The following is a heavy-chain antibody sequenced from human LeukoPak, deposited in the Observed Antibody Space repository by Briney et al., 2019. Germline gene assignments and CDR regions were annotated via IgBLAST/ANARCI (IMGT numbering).Heavy chain of an antibody. D-gene: IGHD3-22*01. CDR1: GGSISSGGYS. CDR2: IYHSGST. V-gene: IGHV4-30-2*01. Sequence: PSETLSLTCAVSGGSISSGGYSCSWIRQPPGKGLEWIGYIYHSGSTYYNPSLKSRVTISVDRSKNQFSLKLSSVTAADTAVYYCARADDSSGYPDYWGQGTLVTVSS. J-gene: IGHJ4*02. CDR3: ARADDSSGYPDY.